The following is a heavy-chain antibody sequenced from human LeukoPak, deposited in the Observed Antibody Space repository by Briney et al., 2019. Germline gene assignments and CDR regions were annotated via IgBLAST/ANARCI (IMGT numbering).Heavy chain of an antibody. D-gene: IGHD1-26*01. V-gene: IGHV4-39*02. CDR3: ARVMARGWELSHSAFDI. CDR2: IYYSGST. J-gene: IGHJ3*02. CDR1: GGSISSSSSY. Sequence: SETLSLTCTVSGGSISSSSSYWGWIRQPPGKGLQWIGSIYYSGSTFYTPSLKGRVTISVDTSKNYFSLKLSSVTAADTAVYYCARVMARGWELSHSAFDIWGQGTMVTVSS.